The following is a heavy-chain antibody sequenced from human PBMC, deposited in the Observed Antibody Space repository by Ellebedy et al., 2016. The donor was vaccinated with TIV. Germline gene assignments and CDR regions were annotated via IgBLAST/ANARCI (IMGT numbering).Heavy chain of an antibody. Sequence: ASVKVSCKASGYTFTGYYMHWVRQAPGQGLEWMGGIIPIFGTANYAQKFQGRVTITRDTSASTAYMELSSLRSEDTAVYYCARDYYDSSGYYPFDYWGQGTLVTVSS. CDR2: IIPIFGTA. CDR1: GYTFTGYY. D-gene: IGHD3-22*01. J-gene: IGHJ4*02. CDR3: ARDYYDSSGYYPFDY. V-gene: IGHV1-69*05.